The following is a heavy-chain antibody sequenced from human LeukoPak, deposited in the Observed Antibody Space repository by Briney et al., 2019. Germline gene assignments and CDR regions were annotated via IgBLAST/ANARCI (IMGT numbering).Heavy chain of an antibody. D-gene: IGHD3-22*01. CDR1: GFTFSSYS. Sequence: GGSLRLSCAASGFTFSSYSMNWVRQAPGKGLEWVSSISSSSSYIYYADSVKGRFTISRDNAKNSLYLQMNSLRAEDTAVYYCARENDYYDSSGIDYWGQGTLVTVSS. V-gene: IGHV3-21*01. CDR3: ARENDYYDSSGIDY. J-gene: IGHJ4*02. CDR2: ISSSSSYI.